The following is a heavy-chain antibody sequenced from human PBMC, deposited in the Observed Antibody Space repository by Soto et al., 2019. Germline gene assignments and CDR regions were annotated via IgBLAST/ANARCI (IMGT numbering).Heavy chain of an antibody. D-gene: IGHD3-16*02. CDR3: AILPYDYVWGSYRPPYYYGMDV. CDR1: GGTFSSYA. J-gene: IGHJ6*02. CDR2: IIPIFGTA. V-gene: IGHV1-69*01. Sequence: QVQLVQSGAEVKKPGSSVKVSCKASGGTFSSYAISWVRQAPGQGLEWMGGIIPIFGTANYAQKFQGRVTITADESTSTAYMELSSLRSEDKAVYYCAILPYDYVWGSYRPPYYYGMDVWGQGTTVTVSS.